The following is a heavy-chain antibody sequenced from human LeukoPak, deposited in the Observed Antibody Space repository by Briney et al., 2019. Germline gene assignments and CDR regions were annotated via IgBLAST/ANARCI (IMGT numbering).Heavy chain of an antibody. CDR2: IYYSGST. J-gene: IGHJ6*03. CDR1: GGSISSSSYY. V-gene: IGHV4-39*07. Sequence: SETLSLTCTVSGGSISSSSYYWGWIRQPPGKGLEWIGSIYYSGSTYYNPSLKSRVTIAVDTSKNQSSLKLSAVTAADTAVYYCWSWKSTYSYYMDVWGKGTTVTVSS. D-gene: IGHD1-1*01. CDR3: WSWKSTYSYYMDV.